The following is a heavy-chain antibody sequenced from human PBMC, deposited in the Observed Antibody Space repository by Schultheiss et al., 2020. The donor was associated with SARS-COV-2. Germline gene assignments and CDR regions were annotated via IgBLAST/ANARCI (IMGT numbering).Heavy chain of an antibody. D-gene: IGHD3-10*01. CDR1: GGTFSSYA. CDR2: IIPIFGTA. CDR3: ARRGGLDYGSGIVDY. J-gene: IGHJ4*02. Sequence: SVKVSCKASGGTFSSYAISWVRQAPGQGLEWMGGIIPIFGTANYAQKFQGRVTITADESTSTAYMELSSLRSEDTAVYYCARRGGLDYGSGIVDYWGQGTLVTVSS. V-gene: IGHV1-69*13.